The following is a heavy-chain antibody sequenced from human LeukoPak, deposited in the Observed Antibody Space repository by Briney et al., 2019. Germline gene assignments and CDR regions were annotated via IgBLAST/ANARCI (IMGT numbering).Heavy chain of an antibody. D-gene: IGHD5-24*01. CDR1: GYSFTNYW. CDR2: IYPGDSDI. V-gene: IGHV5-51*01. CDR3: ARRDGYNSYDPNYFDY. Sequence: GESLKISCKGSGYSFTNYWIGWVRPMPGKGPAWVGIIYPGDSDIRYGPSFQGQVTISADKSISTAYLQWSSLKASDTAMYYCARRDGYNSYDPNYFDYWGQGTLVTVSS. J-gene: IGHJ4*02.